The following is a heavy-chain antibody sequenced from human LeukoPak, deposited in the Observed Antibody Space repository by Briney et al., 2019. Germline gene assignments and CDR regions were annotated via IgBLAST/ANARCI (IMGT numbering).Heavy chain of an antibody. V-gene: IGHV5-10-1*01. CDR3: ARGSIIAAAGTRWFDP. Sequence: GESLKISCQGSGYSFTSYWISWVRQMPGKGLEWMGRIDPSDSYTNYSPSFQGHVAISADKSISTAYLQWSSLKASDTAMYYCARGSIIAAAGTRWFDPWGQGTLVTVSS. CDR1: GYSFTSYW. CDR2: IDPSDSYT. D-gene: IGHD6-13*01. J-gene: IGHJ5*02.